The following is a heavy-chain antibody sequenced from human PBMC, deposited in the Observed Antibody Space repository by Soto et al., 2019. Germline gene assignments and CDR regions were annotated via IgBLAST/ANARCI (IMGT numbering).Heavy chain of an antibody. CDR1: GGSISSGGYS. Sequence: SETLSLTCAVSGGSISSGGYSWSWIRQPPGKGLEWIGYIYHSGSTYYNPSLKSRVTISVDRSKNQFSLKLSSVTAADTAVYYCARGNVVAIDDWGQGTLVTVDS. V-gene: IGHV4-30-2*01. J-gene: IGHJ4*02. D-gene: IGHD2-21*01. CDR2: IYHSGST. CDR3: ARGNVVAIDD.